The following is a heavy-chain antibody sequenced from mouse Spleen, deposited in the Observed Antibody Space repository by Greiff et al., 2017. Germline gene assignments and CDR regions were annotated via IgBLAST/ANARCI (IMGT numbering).Heavy chain of an antibody. CDR2: ISSGSNAI. V-gene: IGHV5-17*01. J-gene: IGHJ2*01. D-gene: IGHD1-1*01. CDR1: GFTFSDYG. CDR3: ARHYYGSSYVFDY. Sequence: EVQGVESGGGLVKPGGSLKLSCAASGFTFSDYGMHWVRQAPEKGLEWVAYISSGSNAIYYADTVKGRFTISRDNAKNTLFLQMTSLRSEDTAMYYCARHYYGSSYVFDYWGQGTTLTVSS.